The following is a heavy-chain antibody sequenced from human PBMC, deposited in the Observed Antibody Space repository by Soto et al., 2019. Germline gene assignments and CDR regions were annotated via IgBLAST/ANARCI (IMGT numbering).Heavy chain of an antibody. CDR1: GFTFSRNS. Sequence: EEQLVQSGGSLGQPGGSLRLSCAAFGFTFSRNSMSWVRQAPGKGLEWVSAISGFGDVIYYTDSVKGRFTVSRDNSKNTVYLQMNSLRVEDTAIYYCAQVRHCSGSGCYDWFDPWGQGTLVTVSP. V-gene: IGHV3-23*04. D-gene: IGHD2-15*01. CDR3: AQVRHCSGSGCYDWFDP. CDR2: ISGFGDVI. J-gene: IGHJ5*02.